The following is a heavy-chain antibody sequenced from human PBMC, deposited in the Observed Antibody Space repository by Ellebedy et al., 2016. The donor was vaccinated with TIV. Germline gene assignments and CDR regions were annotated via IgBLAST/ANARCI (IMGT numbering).Heavy chain of an antibody. CDR1: GFTFSSNY. CDR2: IFSGGGT. Sequence: GESLKISXAASGFTFSSNYMSWVRQAPGKGLEWVSVIFSGGGTSYAESVKGRFTISRDNSKNTIYLQMNSLRAEDTAVYYCAKGWGGMDVWGQGTTVTVSS. J-gene: IGHJ6*02. D-gene: IGHD1-26*01. CDR3: AKGWGGMDV. V-gene: IGHV3-53*01.